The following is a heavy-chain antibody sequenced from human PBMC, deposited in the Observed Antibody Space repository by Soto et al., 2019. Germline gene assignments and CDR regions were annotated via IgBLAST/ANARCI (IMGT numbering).Heavy chain of an antibody. CDR2: ITATGDRT. CDR3: ATMNGYFEY. Sequence: GGSLRLSCADSGFRFSSYSMSWVRQTPGEGLEWVAAITATGDRTYYADSVTSRFTISRDNSKKTHYLQMTSLRAEDTAMYYCATMNGYFEYWGQGTPVTVSS. D-gene: IGHD3-22*01. CDR1: GFRFSSYS. J-gene: IGHJ4*02. V-gene: IGHV3-23*01.